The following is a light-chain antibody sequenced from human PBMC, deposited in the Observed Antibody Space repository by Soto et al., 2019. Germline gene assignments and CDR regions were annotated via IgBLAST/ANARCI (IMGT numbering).Light chain of an antibody. V-gene: IGKV1-5*03. J-gene: IGKJ2*01. CDR2: DAS. CDR3: QQYDSDSST. CDR1: QSINNW. Sequence: DIQMTQSPSTLSASVGDRVTITCRASQSINNWLAWYQQKPGKAPKLLIYDASSLLSGVPSRFSGSGSGTEFTLTISSLQPDDFAAYYCQQYDSDSSTFGQGTKLDI.